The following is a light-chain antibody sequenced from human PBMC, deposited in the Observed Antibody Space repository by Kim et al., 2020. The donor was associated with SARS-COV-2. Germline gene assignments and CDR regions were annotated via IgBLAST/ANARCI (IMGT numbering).Light chain of an antibody. CDR2: QDD. Sequence: SVSPGQTASITCSGDELGDKYTCWYQQKPSQSPVLVIYQDDKRPSGIPERFSGSNSGNAATLTISGTQAMDEADYYCQAWDSSTVVFGTGTKVTVL. CDR1: ELGDKY. V-gene: IGLV3-1*01. CDR3: QAWDSSTVV. J-gene: IGLJ1*01.